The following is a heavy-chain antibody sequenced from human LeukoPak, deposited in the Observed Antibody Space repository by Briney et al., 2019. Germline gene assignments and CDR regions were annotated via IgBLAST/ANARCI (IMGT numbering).Heavy chain of an antibody. D-gene: IGHD6-19*01. CDR2: IRYDGSNK. Sequence: GGSLRLSRAASGFTFSSYGMHWVRQAPGMGLEWVAFIRYDGSNKYYADSVKGRFTISRDNSKNTLYLQMNSLRAEDTAVYYCANTKYSSGWYFEYWGQGTLVTVSS. CDR1: GFTFSSYG. CDR3: ANTKYSSGWYFEY. V-gene: IGHV3-30*02. J-gene: IGHJ4*02.